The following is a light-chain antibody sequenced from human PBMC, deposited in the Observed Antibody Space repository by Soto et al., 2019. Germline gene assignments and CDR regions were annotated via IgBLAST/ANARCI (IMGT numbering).Light chain of an antibody. CDR2: YDS. CDR3: QVWDSSSDHLYV. Sequence: SYELTQPPSVSVAPGKTARITCGGNNIGSKSVHWYQQKPGQAPVLVIYYDSDRPSGIPERFSGSNSGNTATLTISRVEAGDEADYYCQVWDSSSDHLYVFGTGTQLTVL. J-gene: IGLJ1*01. CDR1: NIGSKS. V-gene: IGLV3-21*04.